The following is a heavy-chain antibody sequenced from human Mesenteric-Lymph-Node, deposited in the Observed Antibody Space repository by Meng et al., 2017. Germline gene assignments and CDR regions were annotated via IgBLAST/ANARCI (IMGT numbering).Heavy chain of an antibody. J-gene: IGHJ6*02. CDR2: IKKDRSEK. CDR1: GVTFSNYW. D-gene: IGHD3-22*01. V-gene: IGHV3-7*01. CDR3: ARDHFYRSFGYWGERSDYYGMDV. Sequence: LSVTCAGSGVTFSNYWMTWVRQAPGKGLEWVANIKKDRSEKDYVDSVKGRVTNSRDNAKNSRYLQMNSLRAEDTAVYYCARDHFYRSFGYWGERSDYYGMDVWGQGTTVTVSS.